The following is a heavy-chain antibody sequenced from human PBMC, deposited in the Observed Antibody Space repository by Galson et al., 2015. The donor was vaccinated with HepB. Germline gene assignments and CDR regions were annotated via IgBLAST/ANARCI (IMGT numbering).Heavy chain of an antibody. CDR3: AKTGFWSHYYYYIDV. CDR1: GFTFSSYG. CDR2: ISYDGSHK. Sequence: SLRLSCAASGFTFSSYGMHWVRQAPGKGLEWVAVISYDGSHKYYEESVKGRFTISRDNSKNTLYLQMNSLRAEDTAVYYCAKTGFWSHYYYYIDVWGKGTTVTFSS. J-gene: IGHJ6*03. V-gene: IGHV3-30*18. D-gene: IGHD1-14*01.